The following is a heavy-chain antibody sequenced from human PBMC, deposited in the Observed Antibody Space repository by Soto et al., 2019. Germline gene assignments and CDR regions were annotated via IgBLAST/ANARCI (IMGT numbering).Heavy chain of an antibody. CDR3: ASDNWNSY. Sequence: EVQLVESGGGLVQPGGSVRLSCAASGFTFSSYWMHWVRQAPGKGLMWVSCIHNDGSTTRYADSVKGRFTISRDNAKNTLYLQMSSLRVEDTAVYYCASDNWNSYWGQGTLVTVSS. CDR2: IHNDGSTT. V-gene: IGHV3-74*01. J-gene: IGHJ4*01. D-gene: IGHD1-7*01. CDR1: GFTFSSYW.